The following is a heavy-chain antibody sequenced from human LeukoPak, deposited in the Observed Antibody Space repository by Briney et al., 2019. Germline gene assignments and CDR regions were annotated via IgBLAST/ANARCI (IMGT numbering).Heavy chain of an antibody. V-gene: IGHV3-7*01. CDR3: ARSAGVVVPALFDY. D-gene: IGHD2-2*01. Sequence: GGSLRLSCAASGFTFNNYWMNWVRQAPGKGLEWVANIRQDGSDKYYVDSVKGRFTISRDNAKNSLYLQMNGLRAEDTAVYYCARSAGVVVPALFDYWGQGTLVTVSS. CDR2: IRQDGSDK. J-gene: IGHJ4*02. CDR1: GFTFNNYW.